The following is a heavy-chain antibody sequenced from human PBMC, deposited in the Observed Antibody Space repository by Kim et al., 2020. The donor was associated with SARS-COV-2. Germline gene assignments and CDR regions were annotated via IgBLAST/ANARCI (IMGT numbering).Heavy chain of an antibody. V-gene: IGHV4-34*01. Sequence: SETLSLTCAVYGGSFSGYYWSWIRQPPGKGLEWIGEINHSGSTNYNPSLKSRVTISVDTSKNQFSLKLSSVTAADTAVYYCASYSSGWSEYFQHWGQGTL. J-gene: IGHJ1*01. D-gene: IGHD6-19*01. CDR2: INHSGST. CDR3: ASYSSGWSEYFQH. CDR1: GGSFSGYY.